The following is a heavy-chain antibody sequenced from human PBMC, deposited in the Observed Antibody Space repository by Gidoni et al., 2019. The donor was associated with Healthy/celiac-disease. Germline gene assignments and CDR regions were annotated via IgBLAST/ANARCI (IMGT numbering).Heavy chain of an antibody. V-gene: IGHV3-23*04. CDR1: GFTFSSYA. D-gene: IGHD3-22*01. CDR3: ANGPSGYYYDSSGYHEYNWFDP. Sequence: EVQLVESGGGLVQPGGSLRLSCAASGFTFSSYAIRWVRQAPGKGLEWVSAISGSGGSTYYADSVKGRFTISRDNSKNTLYLQMNSLRAEDTAVYYCANGPSGYYYDSSGYHEYNWFDPWGQGTLVTVSS. CDR2: ISGSGGST. J-gene: IGHJ5*02.